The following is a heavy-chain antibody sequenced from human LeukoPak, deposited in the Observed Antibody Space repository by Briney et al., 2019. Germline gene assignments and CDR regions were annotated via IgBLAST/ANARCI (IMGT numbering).Heavy chain of an antibody. CDR1: GFTLRSYA. CDR3: ARGGGGNSDFLTTYTGASLSFDY. Sequence: GGSLRLSCVASGFTLRSYAVSWVRQAPGKGLQWVSSLGISGDYTWYAGSVKGRFTISRDSSKNTLYLQMNSLGAEDTALYYCARGGGGNSDFLTTYTGASLSFDYWGQGALVTVSS. CDR2: LGISGDYT. V-gene: IGHV3-23*01. D-gene: IGHD3-9*01. J-gene: IGHJ4*02.